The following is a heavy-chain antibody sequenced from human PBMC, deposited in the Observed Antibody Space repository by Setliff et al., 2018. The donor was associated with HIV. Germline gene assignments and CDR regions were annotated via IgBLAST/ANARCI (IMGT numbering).Heavy chain of an antibody. CDR3: ARGSRQLTIFGVVFKTNYYFMDV. CDR2: INHDRTT. Sequence: SATLSLTCAVYGGSFSGYYWSWIRQPPGKGLEWIGEINHDRTTNYNPSLKSRVTISVDTSKNQFSLTLNSVTAADAAVYYCARGSRQLTIFGVVFKTNYYFMDVWGKGTAVTVS. V-gene: IGHV4-34*01. J-gene: IGHJ6*03. D-gene: IGHD3-3*01. CDR1: GGSFSGYY.